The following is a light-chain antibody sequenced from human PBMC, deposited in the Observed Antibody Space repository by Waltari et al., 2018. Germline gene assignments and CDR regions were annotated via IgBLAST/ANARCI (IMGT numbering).Light chain of an antibody. V-gene: IGKV3-20*01. J-gene: IGKJ1*01. CDR2: GAS. Sequence: EIVLTQSPGTLSLSPGDTATLSCRASQSVGGTLAWYQQKSGQAPRLLIYGASIRATGVPDRFSGSGSGTEFSLTISRLEPEDFAVYYCQHYVRLPVTFDQGP. CDR3: QHYVRLPVT. CDR1: QSVGGT.